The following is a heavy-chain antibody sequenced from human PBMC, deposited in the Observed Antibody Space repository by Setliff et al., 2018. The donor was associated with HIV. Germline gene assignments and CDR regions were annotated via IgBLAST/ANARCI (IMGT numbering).Heavy chain of an antibody. CDR1: GFTLSYYS. CDR3: ASDYYASGSYGH. CDR2: TSDDGSNK. D-gene: IGHD3-10*01. Sequence: PGGSLRLSCAASGFTLSYYSMHWVRQAPGKGLEWVATTSDDGSNKYYADSVKGRFTISRDNSRNTLYLHMNSLRPEDTAVYYCASDYYASGSYGHWGQGTQVTVSS. V-gene: IGHV3-30*04. J-gene: IGHJ4*02.